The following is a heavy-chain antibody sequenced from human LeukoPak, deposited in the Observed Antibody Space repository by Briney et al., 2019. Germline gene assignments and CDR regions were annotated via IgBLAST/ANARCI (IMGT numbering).Heavy chain of an antibody. V-gene: IGHV3-21*01. CDR1: GFSFSSFS. D-gene: IGHD3-9*01. CDR3: ARGPYYDILTGVIDY. J-gene: IGHJ4*02. Sequence: GGSLRLSCAASGFSFSSFSMNWVRQAPGKGLEWVSYISGGSSFTYYVDSVKGRFTISRDNAKNSLYLQMNSLRAEDTAVYYCARGPYYDILTGVIDYWGQGTLVTVSS. CDR2: ISGGSSFT.